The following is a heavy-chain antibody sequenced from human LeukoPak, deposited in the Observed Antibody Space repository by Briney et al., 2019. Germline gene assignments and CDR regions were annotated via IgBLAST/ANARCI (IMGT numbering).Heavy chain of an antibody. Sequence: GGSLRLSCAASGFTFSSYAMSWVRQAPGKGLEWVSAISGSGGSTYYADSVKGRFTISRDNSKNTLYLQMNSLRAEDTAVYYCAKEGSYDFWSGYYTSYFDYWGQGTLVTVSS. D-gene: IGHD3-3*01. CDR1: GFTFSSYA. CDR2: ISGSGGST. CDR3: AKEGSYDFWSGYYTSYFDY. V-gene: IGHV3-23*01. J-gene: IGHJ4*02.